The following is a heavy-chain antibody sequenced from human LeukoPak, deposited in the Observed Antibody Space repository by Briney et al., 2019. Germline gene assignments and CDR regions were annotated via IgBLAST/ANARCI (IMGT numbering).Heavy chain of an antibody. J-gene: IGHJ4*02. D-gene: IGHD5-18*01. Sequence: GGALGLSCAASAFTFSGDDMAWVRQPPGKRPEWISSISGNGAGTHYIDSVRGRFIISRDNSKNTVYLQMNSLRAEDTAIYYCAREDSSMVLSLDYWGQGTLVTVSS. CDR1: AFTFSGDD. V-gene: IGHV3-23*01. CDR3: AREDSSMVLSLDY. CDR2: ISGNGAGT.